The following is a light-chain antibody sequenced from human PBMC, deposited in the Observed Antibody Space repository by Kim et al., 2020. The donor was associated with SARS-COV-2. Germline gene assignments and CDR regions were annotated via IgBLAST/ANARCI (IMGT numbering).Light chain of an antibody. Sequence: ASVGDRVTITCRASQGISSYLAWFQQKTGKAPKLLIYAASTLQSGVPSRFSGSVSGTEFTLTISSLQPEDFATYYCQQFNSYPLTFGGGTKVDIK. V-gene: IGKV1-9*01. CDR2: AAS. CDR3: QQFNSYPLT. CDR1: QGISSY. J-gene: IGKJ4*01.